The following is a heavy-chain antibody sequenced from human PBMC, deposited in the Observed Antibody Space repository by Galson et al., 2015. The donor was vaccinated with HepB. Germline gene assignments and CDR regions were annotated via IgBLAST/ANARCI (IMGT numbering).Heavy chain of an antibody. J-gene: IGHJ4*01. CDR3: AKISSDYYGSGTYYNLYYFDS. CDR1: GFTFANYA. CDR2: IRGSGEST. Sequence: SLRLSCAASGFTFANYAMSWVRQAPGKGLEWVSVIRGSGESTSYVDSVKGRFTISRDNARNTLYLQMNSLRAEDTALYYCAKISSDYYGSGTYYNLYYFDSWGHGTLVTVSS. V-gene: IGHV3-23*01. D-gene: IGHD3-10*01.